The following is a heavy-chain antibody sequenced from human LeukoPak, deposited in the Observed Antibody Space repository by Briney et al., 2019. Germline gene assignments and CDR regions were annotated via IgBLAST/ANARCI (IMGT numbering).Heavy chain of an antibody. V-gene: IGHV4-38-2*02. CDR2: IYHSGST. CDR1: GYSISSGYY. J-gene: IGHJ5*02. Sequence: SETLSLTCTVSGYSISSGYYWGWIRQPPGKGLEWIGSIYHSGSTYYNPSLKSRVTISVDTSKNQFSLKLSSVTAADTAVYYCARVTMVRGVPGIDPWGQGTLVTVSS. CDR3: ARVTMVRGVPGIDP. D-gene: IGHD3-10*01.